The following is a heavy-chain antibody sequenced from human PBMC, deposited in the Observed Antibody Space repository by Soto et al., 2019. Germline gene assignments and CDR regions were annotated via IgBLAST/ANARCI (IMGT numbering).Heavy chain of an antibody. J-gene: IGHJ3*02. D-gene: IGHD2-8*01. CDR2: ISYDGSNK. CDR1: GFTFSSYA. V-gene: IGHV3-30-3*01. CDR3: ARPSIVLMVYGVALDI. Sequence: PGGSLRLSCAASGFTFSSYAMHWVRQAPGKGLEWVAVISYDGSNKYYADSVKGRFTISRDNSKNTLYLQMNSLRAEDTAAYYCARPSIVLMVYGVALDIWGQGTMVTVSS.